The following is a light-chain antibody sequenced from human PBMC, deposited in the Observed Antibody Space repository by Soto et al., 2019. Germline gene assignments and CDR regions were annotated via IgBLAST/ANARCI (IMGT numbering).Light chain of an antibody. J-gene: IGKJ5*01. CDR3: QHYVERSPIT. CDR1: QSVGKY. V-gene: IGKV3-20*01. Sequence: EIVCTQSPGTLSLSPGERATLSCRASQSVGKYLAWYQQKPGQAPRLLIYGASTRATGIPDRFSGSGPGTDFTLTISRLEPEDFAVYYCQHYVERSPITLGQGTRLEIK. CDR2: GAS.